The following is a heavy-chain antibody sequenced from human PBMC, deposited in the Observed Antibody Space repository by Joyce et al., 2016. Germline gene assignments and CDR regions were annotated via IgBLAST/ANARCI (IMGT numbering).Heavy chain of an antibody. CDR3: ARIGYGVSLGNGFDP. J-gene: IGHJ5*02. Sequence: QVHLVESGGGVVQPGNSLRLSCVVSGIDVSGYAFDWFRQAPGKGLDWVTTISHAGYRRYADSVKGRFTVSRDDSKKMVDLEMNNLRVDDTAIYYCARIGYGVSLGNGFDPWGQGTPVTVSS. V-gene: IGHV3-30*04. CDR2: ISHAGYR. D-gene: IGHD2-15*01. CDR1: GIDVSGYA.